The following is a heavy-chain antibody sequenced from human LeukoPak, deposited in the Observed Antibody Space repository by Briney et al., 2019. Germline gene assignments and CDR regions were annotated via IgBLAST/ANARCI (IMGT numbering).Heavy chain of an antibody. D-gene: IGHD5-18*01. CDR3: ANAGLGYLGGFDY. J-gene: IGHJ4*02. CDR2: ISGSGGST. Sequence: GGSLRLSCAASGFTFSSYAMSWVRQAPGKGLEWVSAISGSGGSTYYADSVKGRFTISRDNSKNTLYLQMNSLRAEDTAVYYCANAGLGYLGGFDYWGQGTLVTVSS. CDR1: GFTFSSYA. V-gene: IGHV3-23*01.